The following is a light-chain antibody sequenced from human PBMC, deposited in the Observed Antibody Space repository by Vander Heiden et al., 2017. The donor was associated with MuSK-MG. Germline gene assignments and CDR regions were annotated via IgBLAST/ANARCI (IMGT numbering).Light chain of an antibody. J-gene: IGLJ3*02. CDR3: TSYTSSSTLV. V-gene: IGLV2-18*02. CDR2: EVS. CDR1: SSDVGGYNR. Sequence: QSALTQPPSVSESPGQSVTISCTGTSSDVGGYNRVSWYQQPPGTAPLLMIYEVSNRPAGVPGRFSASKAGTTASPTISGLQAEDDADYYCTSYTSSSTLVFGGGTKLTVL.